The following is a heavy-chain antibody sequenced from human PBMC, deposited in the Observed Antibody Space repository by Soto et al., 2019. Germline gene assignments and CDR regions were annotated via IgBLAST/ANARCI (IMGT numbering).Heavy chain of an antibody. J-gene: IGHJ6*02. CDR3: ARSQGSSTSLEIDYYYYYGMDV. D-gene: IGHD2-2*01. CDR1: GGTFSSYA. CDR2: IIPISGTA. V-gene: IGHV1-69*01. Sequence: QVQLVQSGAEVKKPGSSVKVSCTASGGTFSSYAISWVRQAPGQGLEWMGGIIPISGTANYAQKFQGRVTITADESTSTAYMKLSSLRSEDTAVYYCARSQGSSTSLEIDYYYYYGMDVWGQGSTVTVSS.